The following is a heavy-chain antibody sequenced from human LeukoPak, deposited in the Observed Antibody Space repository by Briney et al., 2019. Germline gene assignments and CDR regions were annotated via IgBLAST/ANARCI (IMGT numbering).Heavy chain of an antibody. V-gene: IGHV4-34*01. D-gene: IGHD6-25*01. J-gene: IGHJ6*03. CDR3: ARRGIAAHYYYYYMDV. Sequence: SETLSLTCAVYGGSFSGYYWSWIRQPPGKGLEWIGEINHSGSTNYNPSLKSRVTISVDTSKNQFSLKLSSVTAADTAVYYCARRGIAAHYYYYYMDVWGKGTTVTISS. CDR1: GGSFSGYY. CDR2: INHSGST.